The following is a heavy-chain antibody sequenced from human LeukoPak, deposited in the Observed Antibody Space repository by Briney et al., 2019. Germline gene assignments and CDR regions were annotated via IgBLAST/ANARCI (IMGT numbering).Heavy chain of an antibody. V-gene: IGHV3-30*02. Sequence: GGSLRLSCAASGFTFSSYGMHWVRQAPGKGLEWVAFIRYDGSNKYYADSVEGRFTISRDNSKNTLYLQMNSLRAEDTAVYYCAKDPTYCSSTSCYEIGAFDIWGQGTMVTVSS. CDR1: GFTFSSYG. J-gene: IGHJ3*02. D-gene: IGHD2-2*01. CDR2: IRYDGSNK. CDR3: AKDPTYCSSTSCYEIGAFDI.